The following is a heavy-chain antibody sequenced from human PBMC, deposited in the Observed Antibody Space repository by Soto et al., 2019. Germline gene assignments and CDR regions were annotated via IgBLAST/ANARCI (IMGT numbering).Heavy chain of an antibody. Sequence: QIALKESGPTLVKPTQTLTLTCTFSGFSLTTSGEGVGWVRQPPGKGLEWVALVYGDGDKRYLTSLKSRLTITKDTSKNQVVLTITNMGPVDTGTYFCAHNIGGDYVYGFDFWGQGTKVTVSS. J-gene: IGHJ3*01. D-gene: IGHD3-16*01. CDR2: VYGDGDK. V-gene: IGHV2-5*02. CDR3: AHNIGGDYVYGFDF. CDR1: GFSLTTSGEG.